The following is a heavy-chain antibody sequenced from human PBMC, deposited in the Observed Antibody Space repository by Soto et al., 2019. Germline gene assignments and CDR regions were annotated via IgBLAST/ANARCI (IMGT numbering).Heavy chain of an antibody. J-gene: IGHJ6*02. CDR3: ARVVGPAGTTGTTYYYYGMDV. V-gene: IGHV1-69*10. CDR2: ITLYNGIA. Sequence: SVKVSCKASGYTFTYCSLHWLQQAPGQGLEGMRWITLYNGIANYAQKFQGRVTITADKSTSTAYMELSSLRSEDTAVYYCARVVGPAGTTGTTYYYYGMDVWGQGTTVTVSS. CDR1: GYTFTYCS. D-gene: IGHD1-1*01.